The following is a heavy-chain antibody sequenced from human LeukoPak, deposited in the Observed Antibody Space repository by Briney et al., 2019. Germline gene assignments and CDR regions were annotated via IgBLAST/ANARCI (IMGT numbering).Heavy chain of an antibody. D-gene: IGHD6-13*01. CDR3: ARDYRIAAAGTGY. Sequence: SETLSLTCTVSGGSISSGSYYWSWIRQPAGKGLEWIGRIYTSGSTNYNPSLKSRVTISVDTSKNQFSLKLSSVTAAGTAVYYCARDYRIAAAGTGYWGQGTLVTVSS. J-gene: IGHJ4*02. CDR1: GGSISSGSYY. CDR2: IYTSGST. V-gene: IGHV4-61*02.